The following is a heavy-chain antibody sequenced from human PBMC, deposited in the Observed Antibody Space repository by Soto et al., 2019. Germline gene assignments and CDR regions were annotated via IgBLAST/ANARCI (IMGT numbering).Heavy chain of an antibody. D-gene: IGHD3-22*01. CDR2: IIPIFGTA. CDR1: GGTFSSYA. CDR3: ARDRDYHSSGYSHLLLGGVSFDS. V-gene: IGHV1-69*01. Sequence: QVQLVQSGAEVKKPGSSVKVSCKASGGTFSSYAISWVRHAPGQGLEWMGGIIPIFGTANYAQKFQGRVKITAEEYTRTAYMELSSLRSEYTAVYYCARDRDYHSSGYSHLLLGGVSFDSWCQGTLVTVSS. J-gene: IGHJ4*02.